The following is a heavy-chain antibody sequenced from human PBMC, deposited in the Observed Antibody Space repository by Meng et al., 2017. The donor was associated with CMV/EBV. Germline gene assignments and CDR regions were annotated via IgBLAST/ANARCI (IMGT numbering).Heavy chain of an antibody. Sequence: GSLRLSCAVYGGSFSGYYWSWIRQPPGKGLEWIGEINHSGSTNYNPSLKSRVTISVDTSKNQFSLKLSSVTAADTAVYYCARDDTIFRVARGDAFDIWGQGTMVTVSS. V-gene: IGHV4-34*01. CDR3: ARDDTIFRVARGDAFDI. CDR2: INHSGST. CDR1: GGSFSGYY. D-gene: IGHD3-3*01. J-gene: IGHJ3*02.